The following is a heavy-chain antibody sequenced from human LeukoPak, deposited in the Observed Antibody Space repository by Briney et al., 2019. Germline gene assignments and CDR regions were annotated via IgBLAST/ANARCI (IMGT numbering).Heavy chain of an antibody. CDR2: IYHSGST. V-gene: IGHV4-30-2*01. J-gene: IGHJ3*02. Sequence: SQTLSLTCAVSGGSISSGGYSWSWIRQPPGKGLEWIGYIYHSGSTYYNPSLKSRVTISVDRSKNQFSLKLSSVTAADTAVYYCARGGGGSYYVGAFDIWGQGTMVTVSS. D-gene: IGHD1-26*01. CDR1: GGSISSGGYS. CDR3: ARGGGGSYYVGAFDI.